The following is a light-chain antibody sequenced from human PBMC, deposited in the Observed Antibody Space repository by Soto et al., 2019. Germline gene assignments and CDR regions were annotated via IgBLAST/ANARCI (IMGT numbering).Light chain of an antibody. CDR2: DVS. CDR1: QSVPKNS. J-gene: IGKJ4*01. CDR3: QQYATAPLT. V-gene: IGKV3-20*01. Sequence: EIVLTQSPGTLSLSPGEGATLSSMARQSVPKNSLGWYKQNTGQAPRLLIYDVSNRATDVPHRFSGSGSEPDFTLTISGLEPEDFAVYYCQQYATAPLTFGGGTKREIK.